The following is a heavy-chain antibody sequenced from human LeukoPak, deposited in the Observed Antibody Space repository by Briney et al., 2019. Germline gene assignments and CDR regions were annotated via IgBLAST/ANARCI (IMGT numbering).Heavy chain of an antibody. CDR1: GGSISSYY. V-gene: IGHV4-59*01. D-gene: IGHD4-17*01. Sequence: SETLSLTCTVSGGSISSYYWSWIRQPPGKGLEWIGYFYHSGSTNSNPSLKSRVTISADTSQNRFSLKLTSVTAADTAVYYCARGRDYFSVGYWGQGTLVTVSS. CDR2: FYHSGST. CDR3: ARGRDYFSVGY. J-gene: IGHJ4*02.